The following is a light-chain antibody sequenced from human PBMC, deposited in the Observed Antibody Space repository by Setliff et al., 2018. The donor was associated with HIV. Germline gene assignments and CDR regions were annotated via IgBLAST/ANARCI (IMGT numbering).Light chain of an antibody. J-gene: IGLJ1*01. Sequence: QSALAQPASVSGSPGQSITISCIGSSSDIGTYNYVSWYQQHPGRAPKLLIYDVSRRPPGVSDRFSGSKSGNSASLTISGLQAEDEADYYCCSSTSYSTLYVFGGGTKVTVL. CDR3: CSSTSYSTLYV. CDR1: SSDIGTYNY. CDR2: DVS. V-gene: IGLV2-14*01.